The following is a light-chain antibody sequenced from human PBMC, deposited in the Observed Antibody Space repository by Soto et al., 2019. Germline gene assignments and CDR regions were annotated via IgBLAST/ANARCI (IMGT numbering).Light chain of an antibody. V-gene: IGLV2-8*01. CDR2: EVS. CDR1: SGDVGGYKY. Sequence: QSALTQPPSASGSPGQSVTISCTGTSGDVGGYKYVSWYQQHPGKAPKLIISEVSKRPSGVPDRISGSKSGNTASLTVSGLQAEDEAYFYCSSYSGTNNLLFGGVTKLTVL. CDR3: SSYSGTNNLL. J-gene: IGLJ2*01.